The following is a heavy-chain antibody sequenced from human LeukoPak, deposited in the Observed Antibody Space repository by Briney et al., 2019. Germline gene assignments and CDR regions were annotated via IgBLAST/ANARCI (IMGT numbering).Heavy chain of an antibody. CDR3: AREYPTTVTTDDY. D-gene: IGHD4-17*01. J-gene: IGHJ4*02. V-gene: IGHV7-4-1*02. CDR1: GYTFTSFA. Sequence: ASVKVSCKASGYTFTSFAINWVRQAPGQGLEWMGWINTNTGNPTYAQGFTGRFVFSLDTSVSTAYLQISSLKAGDTAVYYCAREYPTTVTTDDYWGQGTLVTVSS. CDR2: INTNTGNP.